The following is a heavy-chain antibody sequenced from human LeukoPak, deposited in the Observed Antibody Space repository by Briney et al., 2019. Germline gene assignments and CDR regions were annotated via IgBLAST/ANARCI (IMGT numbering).Heavy chain of an antibody. D-gene: IGHD3-16*01. CDR2: INHSGST. J-gene: IGHJ6*03. Sequence: SETLSLTCAVYGDSLSGYYWSWLRQSPGKGLEWIGEINHSGSTKYNPSLKSRVTISADTSKNQFSLKLTSVTAADTAVYYCARIGADYYFYYMDVWGKGTTVTVSS. CDR1: GDSLSGYY. CDR3: ARIGADYYFYYMDV. V-gene: IGHV4-34*01.